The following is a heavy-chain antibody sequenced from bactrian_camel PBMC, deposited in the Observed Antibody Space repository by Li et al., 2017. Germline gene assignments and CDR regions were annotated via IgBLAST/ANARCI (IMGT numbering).Heavy chain of an antibody. D-gene: IGHD1*01. J-gene: IGHJ4*01. CDR2: IAPGGLRGQIT. CDR1: LMRYSFMC. CDR3: AVDSRGGCWSSTFRSLLAESYNN. Sequence: HVQLVESGGGSVQAGGSLRLSCADTLMRYSFMCMAWFRLAPGKEREEVARIAPGGLRGQITSYADSVKGRFTISQDNAKKTAYLQMSSLKPDDTATYSCAVDSRGGCWSSTFRSLLAESYNNWGQGTQVTVS. V-gene: IGHV3S53*01.